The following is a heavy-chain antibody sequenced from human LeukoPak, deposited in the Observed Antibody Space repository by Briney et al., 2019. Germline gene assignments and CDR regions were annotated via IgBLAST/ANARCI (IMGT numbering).Heavy chain of an antibody. J-gene: IGHJ4*02. V-gene: IGHV3-30-3*01. CDR3: AKGYYVWGSYRYTEFDY. CDR1: GFTFSSYA. D-gene: IGHD3-16*02. CDR2: ISYDGSNK. Sequence: PGGSLRLSCAASGFTFSSYAMHWVRQAPGKGLEWVAVISYDGSNKHYADSVKGRFTISRDNSKNTLYLQMNSLRAEDTAVYYCAKGYYVWGSYRYTEFDYWGQGTLVTVSS.